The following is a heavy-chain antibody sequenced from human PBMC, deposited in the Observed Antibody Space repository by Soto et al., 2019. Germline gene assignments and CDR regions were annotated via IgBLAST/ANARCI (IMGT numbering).Heavy chain of an antibody. V-gene: IGHV4-4*07. Sequence: SETLSLTCTVSGGSIRSSYWSWVRQPAGKGLEWIGRFYNNGITNYNPSLKSRVTMSVDTSNNQFSLKLSSVTAADTAIYFCARELGFCSSTNCYLGAFDIWGQGTMVTVSS. CDR2: FYNNGIT. D-gene: IGHD2-2*01. CDR3: ARELGFCSSTNCYLGAFDI. CDR1: GGSIRSSY. J-gene: IGHJ3*02.